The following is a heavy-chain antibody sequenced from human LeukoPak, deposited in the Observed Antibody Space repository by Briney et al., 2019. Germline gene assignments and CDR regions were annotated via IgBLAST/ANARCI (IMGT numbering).Heavy chain of an antibody. CDR2: ISGSGGST. CDR1: GFTFSNFG. J-gene: IGHJ6*04. D-gene: IGHD3-10*02. V-gene: IGHV3-23*01. Sequence: GGSLRLSCAASGFTFSNFGMSWVRQAPGKGLEWVSVISGSGGSTYYADSVKGRFTISRDNSKNTLYLQMNSLRAEDTAVYYCAELGITMIGGVWGKGTTVTISS. CDR3: AELGITMIGGV.